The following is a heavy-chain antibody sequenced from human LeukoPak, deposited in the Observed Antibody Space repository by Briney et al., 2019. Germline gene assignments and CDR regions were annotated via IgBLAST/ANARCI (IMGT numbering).Heavy chain of an antibody. CDR3: ARDGRLRGYSYGYSAPNQLHFDP. CDR2: ISAYNGNT. Sequence: ASVKVSCKASGGTFSSHAISWVRQAPGQGLEWMGWISAYNGNTNYAQKLQGRVTMTTDTSTSTAYMELRSLRSDDTAVYYCARDGRLRGYSYGYSAPNQLHFDPWGQGTLVTVSS. CDR1: GGTFSSHA. V-gene: IGHV1-18*01. J-gene: IGHJ5*02. D-gene: IGHD5-18*01.